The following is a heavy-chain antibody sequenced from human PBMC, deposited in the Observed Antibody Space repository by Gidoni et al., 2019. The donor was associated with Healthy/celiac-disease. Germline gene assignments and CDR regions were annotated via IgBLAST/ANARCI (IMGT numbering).Heavy chain of an antibody. CDR2: ISWNSGSI. CDR1: VFTFDEYA. CDR3: AKDIADVVPAYFDY. J-gene: IGHJ4*02. Sequence: EVQLVESGGGLLQPGRSLRLSCAAPVFTFDEYAMQWVRPAPGKGLEWVSGISWNSGSIGYADSVKGRFTISRDNAKNSLYLQMNSLRAEDTALYYCAKDIADVVPAYFDYWGQGTLVTVSS. V-gene: IGHV3-9*01. D-gene: IGHD2-2*01.